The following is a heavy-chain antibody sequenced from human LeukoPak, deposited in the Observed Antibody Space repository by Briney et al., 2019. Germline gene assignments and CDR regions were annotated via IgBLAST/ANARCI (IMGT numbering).Heavy chain of an antibody. CDR2: ISSSSSYI. CDR1: GFTFSSYS. Sequence: GGSLRLSCAASGFTFSSYSMNWVRQAPGKGLEWVSSISSSSSYIYYADSVKGRFTISRDNAKNSLYLQMNSLRAEDTAVYYCARDVSYYDSSGYYYRLYYFDYWGQGTLVTVSS. CDR3: ARDVSYYDSSGYYYRLYYFDY. D-gene: IGHD3-22*01. J-gene: IGHJ4*02. V-gene: IGHV3-21*01.